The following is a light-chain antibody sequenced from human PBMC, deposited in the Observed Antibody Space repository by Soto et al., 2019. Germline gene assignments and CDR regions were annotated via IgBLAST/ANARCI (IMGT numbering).Light chain of an antibody. Sequence: QSALTQPASVSGSPGQSITISCTGTSSDVGSYYLVSWYQHHPGKSPKLIIYEDTKRPSGTSNLFSGSKSGNTASLTISGLQAEDEADYYCCSFAGARVMFGGGTKVTVL. V-gene: IGLV2-23*01. CDR3: CSFAGARVM. CDR1: SSDVGSYYL. J-gene: IGLJ3*02. CDR2: EDT.